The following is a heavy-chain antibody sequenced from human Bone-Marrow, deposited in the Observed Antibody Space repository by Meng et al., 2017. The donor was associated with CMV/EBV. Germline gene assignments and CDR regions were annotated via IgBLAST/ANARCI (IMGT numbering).Heavy chain of an antibody. J-gene: IGHJ4*02. D-gene: IGHD2-2*01. V-gene: IGHV1-18*01. CDR2: ISAYNGNT. CDR3: ARGYCSSTSCPPYYFDY. Sequence: ASVKVSCKASGYTFTSYGISWVRQAPGQGLEWMGWISAYNGNTNYAQKLQGRVTMTTDTSTSTAYMELRSLRSDDTAVYYCARGYCSSTSCPPYYFDYWGQGPLVTVSS. CDR1: GYTFTSYG.